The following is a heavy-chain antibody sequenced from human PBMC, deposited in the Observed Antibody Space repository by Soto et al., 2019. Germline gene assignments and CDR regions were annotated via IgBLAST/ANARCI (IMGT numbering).Heavy chain of an antibody. CDR3: ARDRAISMIVVESYYYYGMDV. V-gene: IGHV3-21*01. CDR1: GFTFSSYS. Sequence: GGSLRLSCAASGFTFSSYSMNWVRQAPGKGLEWVSSISSSSSYIYYADSVKGRFTISRDNAKNSLYLQMNSLRAEDTAVYYCARDRAISMIVVESYYYYGMDVWGQGTTVTVSS. CDR2: ISSSSSYI. J-gene: IGHJ6*02. D-gene: IGHD3-22*01.